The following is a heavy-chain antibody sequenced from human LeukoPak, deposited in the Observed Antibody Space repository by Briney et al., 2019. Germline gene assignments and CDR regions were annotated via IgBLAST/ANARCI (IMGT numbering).Heavy chain of an antibody. V-gene: IGHV3-23*01. CDR1: GFTFSTYA. CDR2: IMSSGGST. CDR3: AKGNSWVDN. Sequence: PGGSLRLSCAASGFTFSTYAMSWVRQAPGKGLEWVSAIMSSGGSTFYADSVRGRFTISRDNSNYTLYLQMNSLRAGDTAIYYCAKGNSWVDNWGQGTLVTVSS. D-gene: IGHD5-24*01. J-gene: IGHJ5*02.